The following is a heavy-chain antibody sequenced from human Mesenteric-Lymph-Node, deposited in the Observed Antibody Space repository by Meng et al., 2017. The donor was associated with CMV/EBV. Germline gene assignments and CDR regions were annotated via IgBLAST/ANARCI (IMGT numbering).Heavy chain of an antibody. Sequence: SETLSLTCAVYGGSFSGHYWSWIRQPPGKGLEHIAYILYSGVTNYNPALKSRVTISVDTSKNQLSLKLSSVTAADTAVYYCARAPGYSYNYPYYGMDVWGQGTTVTVSS. CDR3: ARAPGYSYNYPYYGMDV. CDR1: GGSFSGHY. D-gene: IGHD5-18*01. J-gene: IGHJ6*02. CDR2: ILYSGVT. V-gene: IGHV4-59*11.